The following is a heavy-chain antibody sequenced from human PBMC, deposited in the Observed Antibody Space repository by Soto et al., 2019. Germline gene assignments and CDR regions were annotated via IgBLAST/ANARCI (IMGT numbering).Heavy chain of an antibody. CDR2: IWYDGSNK. V-gene: IGHV3-33*01. D-gene: IGHD6-13*01. CDR3: ARGLAAAGRAYFDY. CDR1: GFTFSSYG. J-gene: IGHJ4*02. Sequence: GGSLRISCAASGFTFSSYGMHWVRQAPGKGLEWVAVIWYDGSNKYYADSVKGRFTISRDNSQNTLYLQMNSLRAEDTAVYYCARGLAAAGRAYFDYLGQGTLVTVSS.